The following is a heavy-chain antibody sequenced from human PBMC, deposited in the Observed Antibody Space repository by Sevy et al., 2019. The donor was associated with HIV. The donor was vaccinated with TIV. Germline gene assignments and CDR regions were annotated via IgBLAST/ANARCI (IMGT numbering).Heavy chain of an antibody. Sequence: SETLSLTCTVSGGSISSGGYYWSWIRQHPEKGLEWIGYVYYSGSTYYNPSLKSRLTISVYTSEKQLSLKLTFVTAADTAVYYCARGKPNITIFGVVTSFDSWGQGTLVTVSS. CDR1: GGSISSGGYY. V-gene: IGHV4-31*03. D-gene: IGHD3-3*01. CDR2: VYYSGST. CDR3: ARGKPNITIFGVVTSFDS. J-gene: IGHJ4*02.